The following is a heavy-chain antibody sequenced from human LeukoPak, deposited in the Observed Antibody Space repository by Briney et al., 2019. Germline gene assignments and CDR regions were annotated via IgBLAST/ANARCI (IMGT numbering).Heavy chain of an antibody. J-gene: IGHJ4*01. CDR2: IYYSGST. D-gene: IGHD2-15*01. CDR3: ARLGCSGSSCYFPYFDY. V-gene: IGHV4-59*08. Sequence: SETLSLTCTVSGGSVSGYYWTWIRQPPGKGLGWIGYIYYSGSTNYNPSLKSRVTMSADTSKNQFSLRLSSVTAADTAVYYCARLGCSGSSCYFPYFDYWGQGTRVTVSS. CDR1: GGSVSGYY.